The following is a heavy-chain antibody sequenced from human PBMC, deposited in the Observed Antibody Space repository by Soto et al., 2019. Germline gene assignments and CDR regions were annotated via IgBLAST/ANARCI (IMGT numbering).Heavy chain of an antibody. CDR3: AKGGGRIVPRHFDN. Sequence: GGSLRLSCAASGFTFSNYAMSWVRQAPGKGLEWVSGISSGGGSPYNADSVRGRFSISRDNSKNTLYLQMNSLRAEDTAVYYCAKGGGRIVPRHFDNWGQGILVTVSS. V-gene: IGHV3-23*01. J-gene: IGHJ4*02. CDR2: ISSGGGSP. D-gene: IGHD1-26*01. CDR1: GFTFSNYA.